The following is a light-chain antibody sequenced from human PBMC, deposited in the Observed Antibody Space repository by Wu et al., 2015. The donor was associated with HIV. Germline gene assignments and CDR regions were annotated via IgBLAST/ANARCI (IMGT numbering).Light chain of an antibody. Sequence: NVLTQSPGTLSLSPGERATLSCWASQIVISNYLAWYQQKPGQAPRLLMSDASSRATGIPDRFSGSGSGPDFTLTISRLEPEDFAVYYCQHYVTSPSTFGQGTRLEIK. CDR3: QHYVTSPST. V-gene: IGKV3-20*01. J-gene: IGKJ5*01. CDR1: QIVISNY. CDR2: DAS.